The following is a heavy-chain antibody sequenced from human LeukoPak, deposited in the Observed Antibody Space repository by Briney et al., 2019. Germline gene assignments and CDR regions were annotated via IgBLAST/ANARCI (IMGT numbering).Heavy chain of an antibody. CDR3: AKAGFSVTTDFDY. CDR2: SGSGGST. Sequence: GGTLRLSCAASGFTFSSYGMSWVRQAPGKGLEWVSASGSGGSTYHADSVKGRFTISRDNSKNTLYLQINSLRAEDTAVYYCAKAGFSVTTDFDYWGQGTLVTVSS. D-gene: IGHD4-17*01. V-gene: IGHV3-23*01. J-gene: IGHJ4*02. CDR1: GFTFSSYG.